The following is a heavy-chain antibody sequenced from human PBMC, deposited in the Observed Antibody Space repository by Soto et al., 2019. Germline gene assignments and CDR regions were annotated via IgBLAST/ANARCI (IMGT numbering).Heavy chain of an antibody. CDR1: GGSISSSSYY. V-gene: IGHV4-39*07. CDR2: INYSGST. D-gene: IGHD6-13*01. Sequence: PSETLSLTCTVSGGSISSSSYYWGWIRQPPGKGLEWIGSINYSGSTYYNPSLKSRVTISVDTSKNQFSLKLSSVTAADTAVYYCAGAAYSSSSIGFDYWGQGTLVTVSS. J-gene: IGHJ4*02. CDR3: AGAAYSSSSIGFDY.